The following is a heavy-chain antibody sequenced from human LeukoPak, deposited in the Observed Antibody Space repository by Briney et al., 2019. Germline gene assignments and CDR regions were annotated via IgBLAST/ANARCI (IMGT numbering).Heavy chain of an antibody. J-gene: IGHJ4*02. CDR1: GGSFSGYY. CDR2: INHSGST. CDR3: AREFWLGTPPQNPSHFDY. Sequence: SETLSLTCAVYGGSFSGYYWSWIRQPPGKGLEWIGEINHSGSTNYNPSLKSRATISVDTSKNQFSLKLSSVTAADTAVYYCAREFWLGTPPQNPSHFDYWGQGTLVTVSS. V-gene: IGHV4-34*01. D-gene: IGHD6-19*01.